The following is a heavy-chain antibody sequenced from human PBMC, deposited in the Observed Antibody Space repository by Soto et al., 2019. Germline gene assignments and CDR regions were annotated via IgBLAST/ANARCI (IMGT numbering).Heavy chain of an antibody. V-gene: IGHV3-23*01. D-gene: IGHD2-2*01. J-gene: IGHJ4*02. CDR3: AKDRYCSSTSCYAGFDY. Sequence: EVQLLESGGGLVQPGGSLRLSCVGSGFTFSAYAMSWVRQAPGKGLEWVSFTNGSGGKTFYADSVRGRFTVARDNSKSTLFLQVNSLRADDTAMYYCAKDRYCSSTSCYAGFDYWGQGILVAVSS. CDR1: GFTFSAYA. CDR2: TNGSGGKT.